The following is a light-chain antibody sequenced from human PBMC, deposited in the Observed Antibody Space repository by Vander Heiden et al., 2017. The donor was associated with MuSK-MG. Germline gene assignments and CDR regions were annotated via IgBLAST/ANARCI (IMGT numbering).Light chain of an antibody. Sequence: VSTQSPGTLSLSSGARATLSRRASQSVSSSYLAWYQQKPGQAPRLLSYGASSRATGIPDRFSGSGSGTDFTLTISRLETEDFAVYYCQQYGSSPRTFGQGTKLEIK. V-gene: IGKV3-20*01. J-gene: IGKJ2*01. CDR2: GAS. CDR3: QQYGSSPRT. CDR1: QSVSSSY.